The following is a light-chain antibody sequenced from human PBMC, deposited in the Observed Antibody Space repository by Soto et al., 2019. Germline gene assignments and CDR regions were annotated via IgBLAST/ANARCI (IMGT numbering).Light chain of an antibody. CDR2: DSS. CDR1: HSVGSF. J-gene: IGKJ3*01. Sequence: EIVLTQSPATLSLSPGERATLSCRASHSVGSFLAWYQQKPGQAPRLLIYDSSTRATGIPARFSGSGSRTDFTLTNSSLEPEDFAVYYCHQRSDWPRTFGPGTKVDI. V-gene: IGKV3-11*01. CDR3: HQRSDWPRT.